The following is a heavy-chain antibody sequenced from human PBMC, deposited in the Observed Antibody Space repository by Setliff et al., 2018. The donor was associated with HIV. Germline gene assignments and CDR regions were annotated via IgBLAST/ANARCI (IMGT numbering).Heavy chain of an antibody. Sequence: PSETLSLTCAVSGGSIMTGDWWSWVRQSPGKGLEWIGEINHGGNSNYNPSLKSRVTMSVDTSKNQLSLKVTSVTAADTAVYYCVRPRGDYGDDGMFFDYWGQGTLVTVSS. V-gene: IGHV4-4*02. D-gene: IGHD4-17*01. CDR2: INHGGNS. CDR3: VRPRGDYGDDGMFFDY. J-gene: IGHJ4*02. CDR1: GGSIMTGDW.